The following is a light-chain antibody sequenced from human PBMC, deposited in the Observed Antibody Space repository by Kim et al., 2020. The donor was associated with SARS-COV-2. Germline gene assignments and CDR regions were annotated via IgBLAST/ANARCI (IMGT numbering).Light chain of an antibody. CDR1: QSVDRR. J-gene: IGKJ2*01. CDR3: QQYKIWPPFT. CDR2: DAS. Sequence: EVVMTQSPATLSVSPGERVTLSCRASQSVDRRLAWYQQKSGQAPRLLIYDASTRATDIPAKFSGSGSGTYFTLTITNLQSEDFGIYYCQQYKIWPPFTFGQGTKLEI. V-gene: IGKV3-15*01.